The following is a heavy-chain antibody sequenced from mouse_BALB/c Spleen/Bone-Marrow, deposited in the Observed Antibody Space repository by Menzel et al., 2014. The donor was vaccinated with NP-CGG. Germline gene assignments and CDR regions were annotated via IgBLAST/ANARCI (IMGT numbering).Heavy chain of an antibody. D-gene: IGHD2-4*01. CDR1: GFAFSSYD. Sequence: EVKVVESEGGLVKPGGSLKLSCAASGFAFSSYDMSWVRQTPEKRLEWVATIRSGGTDTYYSDSVKGRITISGDNARNTLYLQMSSLRSEDTALYYCARRRGYDYAFDYWGQGTTLTVSS. J-gene: IGHJ2*01. CDR2: IRSGGTDT. CDR3: ARRRGYDYAFDY. V-gene: IGHV5-9*02.